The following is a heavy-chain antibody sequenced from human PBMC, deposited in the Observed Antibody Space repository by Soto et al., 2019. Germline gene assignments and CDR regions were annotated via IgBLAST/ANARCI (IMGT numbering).Heavy chain of an antibody. V-gene: IGHV4-4*07. J-gene: IGHJ6*02. CDR1: GGSISSYY. D-gene: IGHD3-10*01. Sequence: PSETLSLTCTVSGGSISSYYCSWIRQSAGKGLEWIGRIDTSGTTNYNPSLKSRVTMSVDASKNQFSLNLSSVTAADTAVYYCARGPRGYVYYHGMDVWGQGTPVTVSS. CDR3: ARGPRGYVYYHGMDV. CDR2: IDTSGTT.